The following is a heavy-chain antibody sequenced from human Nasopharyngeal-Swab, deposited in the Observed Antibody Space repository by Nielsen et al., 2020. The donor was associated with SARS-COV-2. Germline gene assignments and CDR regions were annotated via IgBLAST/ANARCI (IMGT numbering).Heavy chain of an antibody. D-gene: IGHD3-22*01. CDR1: GGSFSGYY. CDR3: ARGHRGISMIVVVIATAHFYFDS. V-gene: IGHV4-34*01. Sequence: SETLSLTYAVYGGSFSGYYWSWIRQPPGKGLEWIGEINHSGTTSYNPSLKSRVTISSDTSKNQFSLKLSSVTAADTAVYYCARGHRGISMIVVVIATAHFYFDSWGRGTLVTVTS. J-gene: IGHJ4*02. CDR2: INHSGTT.